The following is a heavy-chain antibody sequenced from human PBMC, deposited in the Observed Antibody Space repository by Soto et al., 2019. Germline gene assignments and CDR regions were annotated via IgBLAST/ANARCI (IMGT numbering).Heavy chain of an antibody. CDR2: IIPIFGTA. Sequence: ASVKVSCKASGGTFSSYAISWVRQAPGQGLEWMGGIIPIFGTANYAQKFQGRVTITADESTSTAYMELSSLRSEDTAVYYCVDRSGSYYAHSGQATLVTVSS. D-gene: IGHD3-10*01. V-gene: IGHV1-69*13. CDR1: GGTFSSYA. J-gene: IGHJ4*02. CDR3: VDRSGSYYAH.